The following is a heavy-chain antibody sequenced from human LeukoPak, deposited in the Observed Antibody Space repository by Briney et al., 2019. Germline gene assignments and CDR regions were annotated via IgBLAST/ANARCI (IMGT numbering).Heavy chain of an antibody. J-gene: IGHJ4*02. CDR2: MSPNSGDT. CDR1: RYTFTSYD. V-gene: IGHV1-8*01. Sequence: ASVKVSCKASRYTFTSYDFNWVRQATGQRPEWMGWMSPNSGDTGYAQKFQDRVTMTRNTSISTAYMELSSLRSDDTAVYYCARGPPNWGYDYWGPGTLVTVSS. D-gene: IGHD7-27*01. CDR3: ARGPPNWGYDY.